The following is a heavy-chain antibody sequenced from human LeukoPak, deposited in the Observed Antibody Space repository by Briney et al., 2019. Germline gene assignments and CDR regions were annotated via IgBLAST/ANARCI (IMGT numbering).Heavy chain of an antibody. Sequence: PGGSLRLSCAASGFIFSSYWMSWVRQAPGKGLEWVANIKQYGSEKYYVDSVKGRFTISRDNAKNSLFLQMNSLRAEDTAVYYCARHVRFEGVDYWGQGTLVTVSS. CDR2: IKQYGSEK. CDR3: ARHVRFEGVDY. CDR1: GFIFSSYW. J-gene: IGHJ4*02. V-gene: IGHV3-7*01. D-gene: IGHD3-3*01.